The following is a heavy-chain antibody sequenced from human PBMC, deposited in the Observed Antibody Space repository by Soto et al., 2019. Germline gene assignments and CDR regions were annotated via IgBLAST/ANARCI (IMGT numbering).Heavy chain of an antibody. D-gene: IGHD5-18*01. Sequence: TGGSLRLSCAASGFTFSSYGMHWVRQAPGKGLEWVAVISYDGSNKYYADSVKGRFTISRDNSKNTLYLQMNSLRAEDTAVYYCAKSDTAMAPYYFDYWGQGTLVTVSS. CDR2: ISYDGSNK. CDR3: AKSDTAMAPYYFDY. V-gene: IGHV3-30*18. J-gene: IGHJ4*02. CDR1: GFTFSSYG.